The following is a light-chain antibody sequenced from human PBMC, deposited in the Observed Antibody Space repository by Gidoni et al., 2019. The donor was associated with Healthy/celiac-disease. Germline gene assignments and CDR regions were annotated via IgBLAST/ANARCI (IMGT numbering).Light chain of an antibody. J-gene: IGKJ1*01. CDR2: AAS. CDR3: QQSYSTPPWT. Sequence: DIPMTQSPSSLSASVGDRVTITCRASQSISSYLNWYQQNTGKAPKLLIYAASSLQSGVPSRFSGSGSGTDFTLTISSLQPEDFATYYCQQSYSTPPWTFGQGTKVEIK. V-gene: IGKV1-39*01. CDR1: QSISSY.